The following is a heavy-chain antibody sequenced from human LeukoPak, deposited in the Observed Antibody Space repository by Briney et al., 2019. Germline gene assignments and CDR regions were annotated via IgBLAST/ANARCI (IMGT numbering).Heavy chain of an antibody. CDR2: ITGDGTRT. V-gene: IGHV3-23*01. Sequence: GGSLILSCAASGFTFSSCAMTWVRQAPGKGLEWVASITGDGTRTYYPDSVKGPFTISRDNSNNTLYLQMNSLRADETAIYYCASRPRADMGPLDYWGQGTLVTVST. CDR3: ASRPRADMGPLDY. D-gene: IGHD1-14*01. CDR1: GFTFSSCA. J-gene: IGHJ4*02.